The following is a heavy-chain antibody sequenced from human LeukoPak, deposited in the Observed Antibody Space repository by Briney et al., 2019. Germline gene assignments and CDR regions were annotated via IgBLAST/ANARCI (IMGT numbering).Heavy chain of an antibody. D-gene: IGHD5-12*01. J-gene: IGHJ4*02. CDR2: ISAYNGNT. CDR3: ARGGYSGYDSPFDY. V-gene: IGHV1-18*04. Sequence: ASVKVSCKASGYTFTSYGISWVRQAPGQGLEGMGWISAYNGNTNYAQKLQGRVTMTTDTHTSTAYMELRSLRPDDTAVYYCARGGYSGYDSPFDYWGQGTLVSVSS. CDR1: GYTFTSYG.